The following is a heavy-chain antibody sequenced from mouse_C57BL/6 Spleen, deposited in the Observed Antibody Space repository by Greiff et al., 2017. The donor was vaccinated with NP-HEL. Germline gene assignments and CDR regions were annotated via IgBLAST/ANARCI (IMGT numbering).Heavy chain of an antibody. Sequence: QLQQSGPELVKPGASVKIPCKASGYTFTDYNMDWVKQSHGKSLEWIGDINPNNGGTIYNQKFKGKATLTVDKSSSTAYMELRSLTSEDTAVYYCARRITTVYAMDYWGQGTSVTVSS. J-gene: IGHJ4*01. CDR3: ARRITTVYAMDY. V-gene: IGHV1-18*01. CDR1: GYTFTDYN. D-gene: IGHD1-1*01. CDR2: INPNNGGT.